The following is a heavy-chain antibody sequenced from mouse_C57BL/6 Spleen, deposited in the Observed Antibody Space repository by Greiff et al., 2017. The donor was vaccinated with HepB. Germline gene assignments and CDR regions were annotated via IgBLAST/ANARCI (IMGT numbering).Heavy chain of an antibody. CDR1: GYTFTDYE. Sequence: QVQLQQSGAELVRPGASVTLSCKASGYTFTDYEMHWVKQTPVHGLEWIGAIDPETGGTAYNQKFKGKAILTADKSSSTAYMELRSLTSEDSAVYDCTREGLPHYYAMDYWGQGTSVTVSS. J-gene: IGHJ4*01. V-gene: IGHV1-15*01. CDR2: IDPETGGT. CDR3: TREGLPHYYAMDY. D-gene: IGHD2-2*01.